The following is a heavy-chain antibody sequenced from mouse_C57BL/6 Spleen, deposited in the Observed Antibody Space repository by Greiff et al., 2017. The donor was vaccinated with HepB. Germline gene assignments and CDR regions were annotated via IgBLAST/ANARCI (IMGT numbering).Heavy chain of an antibody. D-gene: IGHD1-1*01. CDR3: AREDYYGSSGYFDV. CDR1: GYTFTDYY. Sequence: EVKLQESGPVLVKPGASVKMSCKASGYTFTDYYMNWVKQSHGKSLEWIGVINPYNGGTSYNQKFKGKATLTVDKSSSTAYMELNSLTSEDSAVYYCAREDYYGSSGYFDVWGTGTTVTVSS. J-gene: IGHJ1*03. CDR2: INPYNGGT. V-gene: IGHV1-19*01.